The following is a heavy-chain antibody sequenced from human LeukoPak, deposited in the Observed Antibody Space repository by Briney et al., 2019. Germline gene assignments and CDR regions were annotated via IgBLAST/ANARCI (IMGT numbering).Heavy chain of an antibody. CDR3: ARERSIGSLDY. J-gene: IGHJ4*02. CDR1: GFTFSSYA. CDR2: ISSSSSYI. V-gene: IGHV3-21*01. Sequence: GGSLRLSRAASGFTFSSYAMSWVRQAPGKGLEWVSSISSSSSYIYYADSAKGRFTISRDNAKNSLYLQMNSLRAEDTAVYYCARERSIGSLDYWGQGTLVTVSS. D-gene: IGHD1-26*01.